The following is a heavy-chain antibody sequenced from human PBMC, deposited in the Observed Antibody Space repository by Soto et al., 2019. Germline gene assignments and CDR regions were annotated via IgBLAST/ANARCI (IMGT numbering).Heavy chain of an antibody. V-gene: IGHV1-69*02. CDR1: GGTFSSYT. CDR2: IIPILGIA. D-gene: IGHD1-26*01. J-gene: IGHJ3*02. Sequence: QVQLVQSGAEVTKPGSSVKVSCKASGGTFSSYTISGVRQAPGQGLEWMGRIIPILGIANYAQKFQGRVTITADKSTSTAYMELSSLRSEDTAVYYCARGSMSYDDAFDIWGQGTMVTVSS. CDR3: ARGSMSYDDAFDI.